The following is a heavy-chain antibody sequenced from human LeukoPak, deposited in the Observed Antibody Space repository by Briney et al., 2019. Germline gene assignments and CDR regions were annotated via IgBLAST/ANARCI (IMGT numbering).Heavy chain of an antibody. V-gene: IGHV3-23*01. J-gene: IGHJ5*02. Sequence: GGSLRISCAASGFTFSSYAMSWVRQAPGKGLEWVSAISGSGGSTYYADSVKGRFTISRDNSKNTLYLQMNSLRAEDTAVYYCAKDVEGYSYGFWFDPWGQGTLVTVSS. CDR2: ISGSGGST. D-gene: IGHD5-18*01. CDR3: AKDVEGYSYGFWFDP. CDR1: GFTFSSYA.